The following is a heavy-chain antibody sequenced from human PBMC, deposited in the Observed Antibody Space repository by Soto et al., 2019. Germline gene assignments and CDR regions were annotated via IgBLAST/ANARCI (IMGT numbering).Heavy chain of an antibody. CDR1: GGSISSYY. V-gene: IGHV4-59*01. Sequence: NPSETLSLTCTVSGGSISSYYWSWIRPPGKGLEWIGYIYYSGSTNYNPSLKSRVTISVDTSKNQFSLKLSSVTAADTAVYYCARRHGAYFDYWGQGTLVTVSS. D-gene: IGHD3-10*01. J-gene: IGHJ4*02. CDR3: ARRHGAYFDY. CDR2: IYYSGST.